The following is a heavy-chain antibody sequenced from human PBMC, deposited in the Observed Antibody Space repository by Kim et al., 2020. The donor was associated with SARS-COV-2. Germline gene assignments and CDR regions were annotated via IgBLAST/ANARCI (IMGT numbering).Heavy chain of an antibody. V-gene: IGHV7-4-1*02. D-gene: IGHD6-13*01. CDR2: INTNTGNP. CDR3: ARVRPDYSSSWYQRITNYYYYYMDV. J-gene: IGHJ6*03. Sequence: ASVKVSCKASGYTFTSYAMNWVRQAPGQGLEWMGWINTNTGNPTYAQGFTGRFVFSLDTSVSTAYLQISSLKAEDTAVYYCARVRPDYSSSWYQRITNYYYYYMDVWGKGTTVTVSS. CDR1: GYTFTSYA.